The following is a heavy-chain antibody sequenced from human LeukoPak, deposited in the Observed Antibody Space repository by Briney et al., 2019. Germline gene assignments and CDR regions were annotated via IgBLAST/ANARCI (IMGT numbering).Heavy chain of an antibody. V-gene: IGHV4-59*11. J-gene: IGHJ4*02. CDR2: IYYSGST. CDR3: AGTGYGHSPFDL. Sequence: SETLSLTCTVSGGSISSHYWSWIRQPPGKRLEWIGYIYYSGSTNYNPSLKSRVTIAVDTSKNQFSLKLSSVTAADTAVYYCAGTGYGHSPFDLWGQGTLVTVSS. D-gene: IGHD1-1*01. CDR1: GGSISSHY.